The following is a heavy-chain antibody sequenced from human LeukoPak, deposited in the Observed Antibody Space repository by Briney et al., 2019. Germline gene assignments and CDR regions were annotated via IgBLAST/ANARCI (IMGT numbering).Heavy chain of an antibody. Sequence: IPSETLSLTCTVSSGSITGYYWSWIRQPPGKGLEWIAYVYATGTTNYNPSLRTRATISIDTSKNQLSLTLTSLTATDTAVYYCARVGSGGAWFDFWGQGALVSISS. J-gene: IGHJ4*02. CDR3: ARVGSGGAWFDF. CDR1: SGSITGYY. D-gene: IGHD6-19*01. V-gene: IGHV4-59*01. CDR2: VYATGTT.